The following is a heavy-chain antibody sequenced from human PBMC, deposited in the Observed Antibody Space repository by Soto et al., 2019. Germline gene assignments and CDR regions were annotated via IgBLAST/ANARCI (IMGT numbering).Heavy chain of an antibody. J-gene: IGHJ6*02. Sequence: GGSLRLSCAASGFTFSDYYMSWIRQAPGKGLEWVSYISSSSSYTNYADSVKGRFTISRDNAKNSLYLQMNSLRAEDTAVYYCARDRVEGDGHLTRYYGMDVSGQGPTVTVYS. CDR1: GFTFSDYY. CDR2: ISSSSSYT. V-gene: IGHV3-11*06. D-gene: IGHD1-26*01. CDR3: ARDRVEGDGHLTRYYGMDV.